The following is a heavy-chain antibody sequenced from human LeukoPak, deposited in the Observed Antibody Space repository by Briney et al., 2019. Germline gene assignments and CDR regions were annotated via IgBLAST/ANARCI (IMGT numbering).Heavy chain of an antibody. CDR3: ARDLRQSDFWTGYSGY. CDR1: GGTFSSYA. CDR2: IIPIFGTA. Sequence: SVKVSCKASGGTFSSYAISWVRQAPGQGLEWMGGIIPIFGTANYAQKFQGRVTMTTDTSTSTAYMELRSLRSDDAAVYYCARDLRQSDFWTGYSGYWGQGTLVTVSS. V-gene: IGHV1-69*05. J-gene: IGHJ4*02. D-gene: IGHD3/OR15-3a*01.